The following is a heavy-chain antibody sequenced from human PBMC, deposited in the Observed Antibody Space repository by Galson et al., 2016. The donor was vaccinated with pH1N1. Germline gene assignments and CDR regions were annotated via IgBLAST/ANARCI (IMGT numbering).Heavy chain of an antibody. D-gene: IGHD6-19*01. CDR1: GYTFNDYD. CDR2: MNPKTGGT. CDR3: ARGHPLGSISGWV. V-gene: IGHV1-8*03. J-gene: IGHJ4*02. Sequence: SVKVSCKASGYTFNDYDINWVRQTPGQGLEWMGWMNPKTGGTDSAQKFQGRVTLTRNTSEGTAFMELSNLRSDDTAVYYCARGHPLGSISGWVWGQGSLVTVSS.